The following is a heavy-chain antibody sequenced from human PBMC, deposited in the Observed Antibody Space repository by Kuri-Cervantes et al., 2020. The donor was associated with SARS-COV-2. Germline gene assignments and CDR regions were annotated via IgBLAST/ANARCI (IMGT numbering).Heavy chain of an antibody. V-gene: IGHV4-59*01. Sequence: GSLRLSCTVSGGSISSYYWSWIRQPPGKGLEWIGYIYYSGSTNYNPSLKSRVTISVDTSKNQFSLKLSSVTAADTAVYYCARGSWNYPFDYWRQGTLVTVSS. CDR1: GGSISSYY. J-gene: IGHJ4*02. D-gene: IGHD1-7*01. CDR3: ARGSWNYPFDY. CDR2: IYYSGST.